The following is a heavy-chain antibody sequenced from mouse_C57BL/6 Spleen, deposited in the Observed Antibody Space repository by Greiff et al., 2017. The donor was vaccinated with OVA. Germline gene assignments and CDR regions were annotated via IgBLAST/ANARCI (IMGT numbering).Heavy chain of an antibody. Sequence: VQLQQSGAELVRPGASVKLSCTASGFNIRDYYMRWVKQSPEQGLEWIGRIDPEDGDTEYAPKFQGKATMTADTSCNTAYLQLSSLTAEDTAVYDCTKAHSWGTGTTVTVSS. CDR3: TKAHS. V-gene: IGHV14-1*01. CDR2: IDPEDGDT. CDR1: GFNIRDYY. J-gene: IGHJ1*03.